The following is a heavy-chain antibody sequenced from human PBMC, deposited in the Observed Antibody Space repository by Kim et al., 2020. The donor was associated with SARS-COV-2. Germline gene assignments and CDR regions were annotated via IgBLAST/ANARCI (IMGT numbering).Heavy chain of an antibody. CDR1: GFKFSNYA. J-gene: IGHJ4*02. Sequence: GGSLRLSCAASGFKFSNYAMHWVRQAPGKGLEWMAVISYDGSKAYYGDSVKGRFTISRDNSRNTLSLQMNSLRGEDTAVYSCARDGEYYSGGTSYCGMLDHWGQGTLVTGSS. D-gene: IGHD2-15*01. CDR2: ISYDGSKA. V-gene: IGHV3-30*03. CDR3: ARDGEYYSGGTSYCGMLDH.